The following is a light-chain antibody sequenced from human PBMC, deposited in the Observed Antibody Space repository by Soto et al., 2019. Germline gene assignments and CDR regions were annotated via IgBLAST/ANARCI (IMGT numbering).Light chain of an antibody. CDR2: EVN. CDR1: SSDVGDYNY. V-gene: IGLV2-14*01. CDR3: SSCTSSRTYV. Sequence: QSVLTLPASVSGSPGQSITISCTGASSDVGDYNYVSWYQHHPGKAPKLLIYEVNNRPSGVSDRFSGSKSGNVASLTISWLQAEDEADYYCSSCTSSRTYVFGNWTTVTVL. J-gene: IGLJ1*01.